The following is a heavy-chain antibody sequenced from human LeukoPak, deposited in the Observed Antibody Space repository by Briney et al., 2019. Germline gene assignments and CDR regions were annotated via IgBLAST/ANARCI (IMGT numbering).Heavy chain of an antibody. CDR2: IWYDGSKK. CDR1: GFTFRSYG. D-gene: IGHD2-2*01. Sequence: HPGRSLRLSCAASGFTFRSYGMHWVRQAPGKGLEWVAVIWYDGSKKYYGDSVKGRFTISRDNSKNTLYLEMNSLRVEDTAVYYCARCPSTENFDYWGQGTLVTVSS. CDR3: ARCPSTENFDY. J-gene: IGHJ4*02. V-gene: IGHV3-33*01.